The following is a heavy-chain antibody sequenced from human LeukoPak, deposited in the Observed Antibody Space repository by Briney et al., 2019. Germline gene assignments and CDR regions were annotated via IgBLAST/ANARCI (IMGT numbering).Heavy chain of an antibody. D-gene: IGHD3-22*01. CDR1: GFTFSNYW. CDR3: AKAWDITMIVVVN. CDR2: MNQDGSKK. J-gene: IGHJ4*02. V-gene: IGHV3-7*03. Sequence: GGSLRLSCVASGFTFSNYWMNWVRQGPGKGLEWVANMNQDGSKKYYVDSVKGRFTISRDNSKNTLYLQMNSLRAEDTAVYYCAKAWDITMIVVVNWGQGTLVTVSS.